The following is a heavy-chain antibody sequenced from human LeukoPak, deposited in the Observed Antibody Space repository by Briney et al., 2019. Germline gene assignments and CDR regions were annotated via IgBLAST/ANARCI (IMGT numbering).Heavy chain of an antibody. CDR1: GYTLTELS. V-gene: IGHV1-24*01. CDR3: ARWAVAGGAEGYFDY. D-gene: IGHD6-19*01. CDR2: FDPEDGET. J-gene: IGHJ4*02. Sequence: ASVKVSCKVSGYTLTELSMHWVRQAPGKGLEWMGGFDPEDGETIYAQKFQGRVTMTEDTSTDTAYMELRSLRSDDTAVYYCARWAVAGGAEGYFDYWGQGTLVTVSS.